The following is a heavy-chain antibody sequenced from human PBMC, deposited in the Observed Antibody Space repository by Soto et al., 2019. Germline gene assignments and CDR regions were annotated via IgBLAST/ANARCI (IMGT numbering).Heavy chain of an antibody. D-gene: IGHD3-22*01. CDR1: GGSFSGYY. CDR2: LNHSGST. Sequence: SETLSLTCAVYGGSFSGYYWSWIRQPPGKGLEWIGELNHSGSTNYNPSLKSRVTISVDTSKNQFSLKLSSVTAADTAVYYCARARESDSSGYSGQYFDYWGKVNLDTVSS. CDR3: ARARESDSSGYSGQYFDY. J-gene: IGHJ4*02. V-gene: IGHV4-34*01.